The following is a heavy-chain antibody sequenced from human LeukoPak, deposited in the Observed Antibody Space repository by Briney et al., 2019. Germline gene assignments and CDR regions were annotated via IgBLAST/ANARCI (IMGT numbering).Heavy chain of an antibody. D-gene: IGHD1-26*01. J-gene: IGHJ5*02. CDR3: AREGDYNWFDP. V-gene: IGHV4-39*02. CDR2: IYYSGST. Sequence: PSETLSLTCTVSGGSIRSSSYYWGWIRQPPGKGLEWIGSIYYSGSTYYNPSLKSRVTISVDTSKNQFSLKLSSVTAADTAVYYCAREGDYNWFDPWGQGTLVTVSS. CDR1: GGSIRSSSYY.